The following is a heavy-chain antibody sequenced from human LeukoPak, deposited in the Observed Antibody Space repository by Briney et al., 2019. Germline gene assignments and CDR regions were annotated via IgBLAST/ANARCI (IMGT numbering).Heavy chain of an antibody. CDR1: GYTLTDYY. D-gene: IGHD2-2*01. V-gene: IGHV1-2*02. Sequence: GASVNVSCTASGYTLTDYYIHWVRQAPGQGREWMGLINPNSGVTNYAQKFQGRLTLNKYTRISTAYLEVRRLRSDHTALCYCAREVVVVPAAIFGWFDPWGEGTLVTVS. CDR3: AREVVVVPAAIFGWFDP. CDR2: INPNSGVT. J-gene: IGHJ5*02.